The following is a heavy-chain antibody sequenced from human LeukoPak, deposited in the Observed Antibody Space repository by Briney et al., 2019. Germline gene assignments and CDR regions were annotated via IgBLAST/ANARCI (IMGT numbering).Heavy chain of an antibody. CDR1: GFTVSSNY. V-gene: IGHV3-66*01. D-gene: IGHD4-17*01. CDR3: AREDYGRSRYYYGMDV. Sequence: GGSLRLSCAASGFTVSSNYMSWVRQAPGKGLEWVSVIYSGGSTYYADSVKGRFTISRDNSKNTLYLQMNSLRADDTAVYYCAREDYGRSRYYYGMDVWGQGTTVTVSS. J-gene: IGHJ6*02. CDR2: IYSGGST.